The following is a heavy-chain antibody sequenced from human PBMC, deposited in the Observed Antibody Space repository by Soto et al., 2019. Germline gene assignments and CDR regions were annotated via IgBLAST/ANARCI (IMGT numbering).Heavy chain of an antibody. V-gene: IGHV1-69*02. D-gene: IGHD6-19*01. CDR2: IIPLLGIA. Sequence: QVQLVQSGAEVKKPGSSVKGSCKASGGTFSSYTISWVRQATGQGLEWMGRIIPLLGIANYAQKFQGRVTITADKSTSTAYMELSSLRSEDTAVYYCARALASRGCYSYRYVDLCGRGTLVTVSS. CDR1: GGTFSSYT. CDR3: ARALASRGCYSYRYVDL. J-gene: IGHJ2*01.